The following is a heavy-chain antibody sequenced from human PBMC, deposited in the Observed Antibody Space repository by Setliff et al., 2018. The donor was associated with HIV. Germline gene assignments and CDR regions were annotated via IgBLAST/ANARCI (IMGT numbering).Heavy chain of an antibody. CDR2: IYFTGSS. CDR3: ARVQMAYAAFDV. CDR1: GGSISTYY. V-gene: IGHV4-59*01. J-gene: IGHJ3*01. D-gene: IGHD4-17*01. Sequence: PSETLSLTCTVSGGSISTYYWSWIRQPPGKGLEWIGPIYFTGSSDNNPSLKSRVTLSVDTSKHQFSLKLSSVTAADTAVYYCARVQMAYAAFDVWGQGTMVTVS.